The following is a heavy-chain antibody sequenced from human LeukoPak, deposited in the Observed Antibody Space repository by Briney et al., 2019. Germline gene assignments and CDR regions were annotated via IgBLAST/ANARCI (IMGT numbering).Heavy chain of an antibody. Sequence: SETLSLTCAVYGGSFSGYYWSWIRQPPGKGLEWIGEINHSGSTNYNPSLKSRVTISVDTSKNQFSLKLSSVTAADTAVYYCARAVGGQGYCSGGSCYSFSGYYFDYWGQGTLVTVSS. CDR1: GGSFSGYY. J-gene: IGHJ4*02. CDR3: ARAVGGQGYCSGGSCYSFSGYYFDY. D-gene: IGHD2-15*01. V-gene: IGHV4-34*01. CDR2: INHSGST.